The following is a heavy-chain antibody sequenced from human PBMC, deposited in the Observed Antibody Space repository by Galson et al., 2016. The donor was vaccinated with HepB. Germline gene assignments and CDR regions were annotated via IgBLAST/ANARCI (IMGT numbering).Heavy chain of an antibody. D-gene: IGHD3-10*01. Sequence: SLRLSCAASGFSFSNYNMNWVRQAPGKGPEWVSSISGTSTHIYYADSVKGRFTISRDNAKNSLYLQMNSLRAEDTAMCYCARDRIIMLRGVTNWLDPWGQGTLVTVSS. CDR2: ISGTSTHI. CDR3: ARDRIIMLRGVTNWLDP. CDR1: GFSFSNYN. J-gene: IGHJ5*02. V-gene: IGHV3-21*01.